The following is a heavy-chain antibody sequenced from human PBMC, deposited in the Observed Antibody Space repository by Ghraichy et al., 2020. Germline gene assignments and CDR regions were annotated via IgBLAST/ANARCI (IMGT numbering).Heavy chain of an antibody. Sequence: GESLNISCAASGFTFDDYGMSWVRQAPGKGLEWVSGINWNGGSTGYADSVKGRFTISRDNAKNSLYLQMNSLRAEDTALYHCARARYSGYDYYFDYWGQGTLVTVSS. CDR3: ARARYSGYDYYFDY. J-gene: IGHJ4*02. D-gene: IGHD5-12*01. CDR1: GFTFDDYG. V-gene: IGHV3-20*01. CDR2: INWNGGST.